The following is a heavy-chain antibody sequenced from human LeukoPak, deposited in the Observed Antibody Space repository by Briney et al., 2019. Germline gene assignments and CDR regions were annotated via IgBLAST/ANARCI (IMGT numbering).Heavy chain of an antibody. D-gene: IGHD6-19*01. V-gene: IGHV3-21*01. J-gene: IGHJ6*02. CDR1: GFTFSSYS. CDR3: VRGRGSGWYGDYYYYGMDV. CDR2: ISSSSSYI. Sequence: GGSLRLSCAASGFTFSSYSMNWVRQAPGKGLEWVSSISSSSSYIYYADSVKGRFTISRDNAKNSLYLQMNSLRAEDTAVYYCVRGRGSGWYGDYYYYGMDVWGQGTTVTVSS.